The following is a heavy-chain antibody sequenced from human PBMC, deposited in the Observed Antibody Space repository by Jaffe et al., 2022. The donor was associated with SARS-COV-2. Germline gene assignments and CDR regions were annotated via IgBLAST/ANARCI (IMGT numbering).Heavy chain of an antibody. CDR3: VKSSDVVDLRADLGRRWFNP. Sequence: DVQLVESGGGLVKPGGSLRLSCEDSGVTFNTYTMNWVRQAPGRGLEWIAFISSSSGHIFYADSVKGRFTISRDNAKNSLYLQMNNLRADDTGLYYCVKSSDVVDLRADLGRRWFNPWGQGTLVTVSS. CDR2: ISSSSGHI. D-gene: IGHD3-10*01. CDR1: GVTFNTYT. J-gene: IGHJ5*02. V-gene: IGHV3-21*06.